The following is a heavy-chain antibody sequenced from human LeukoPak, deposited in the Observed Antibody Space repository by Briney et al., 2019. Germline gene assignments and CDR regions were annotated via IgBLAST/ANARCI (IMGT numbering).Heavy chain of an antibody. V-gene: IGHV3-7*01. J-gene: IGHJ4*02. D-gene: IGHD4-23*01. Sequence: GGSLRLSCAASGFTFSSYAMSWVRQAPGKGLGWVANIKQDGSEKYYVDSVKGRFTISRDNAKNSLYLQMNSLRAEDTAVYYCARSYGGNSECDYWGQGTLVTVSS. CDR3: ARSYGGNSECDY. CDR1: GFTFSSYA. CDR2: IKQDGSEK.